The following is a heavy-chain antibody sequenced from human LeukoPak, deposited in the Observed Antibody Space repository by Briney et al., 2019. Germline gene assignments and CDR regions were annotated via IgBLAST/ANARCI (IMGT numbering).Heavy chain of an antibody. CDR1: GYTFTSYD. D-gene: IGHD6-19*01. J-gene: IGHJ4*02. Sequence: ASVKVSCKASGYTFTSYDINWVRQATGQGLEWMGWMNPNSGNTGYAQKFQGRVIMTRNTSISTAYMELSSLRSEDTAVYYCATAPGSLVAGGVYWGQGTLVTVSS. CDR3: ATAPGSLVAGGVY. V-gene: IGHV1-8*01. CDR2: MNPNSGNT.